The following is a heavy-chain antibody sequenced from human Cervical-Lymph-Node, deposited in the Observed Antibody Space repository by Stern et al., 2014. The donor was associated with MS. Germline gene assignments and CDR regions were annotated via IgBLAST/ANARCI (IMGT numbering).Heavy chain of an antibody. J-gene: IGHJ6*02. CDR1: GYTFSDYY. CDR2: TNPKSGGT. CDR3: ARGGATRYNMDV. Sequence: VQLVESGAAVEKPGASLKVSCKASGYTFSDYYIHWVRQAPRQGLEWMVWTNPKSGGTNYVRKFQGRVTMTSDTSIDTADMELNSLTSDDTAMFYCARGGATRYNMDVWGQGTTVIVSS. D-gene: IGHD1-26*01. V-gene: IGHV1-2*02.